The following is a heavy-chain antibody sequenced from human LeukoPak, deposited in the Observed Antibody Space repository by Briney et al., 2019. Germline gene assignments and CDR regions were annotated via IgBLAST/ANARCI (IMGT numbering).Heavy chain of an antibody. CDR2: ISTDGSFT. CDR1: GFTFSNYL. CDR3: ARLGAGWLTWYFDL. V-gene: IGHV3-74*01. Sequence: GGSLRLSCAASGFTFSNYLMHWVRQTPGKGLVWISRISTDGSFTNYADFVKGRFSISRDNAKNTLYLQMNSLRAEDTAVYYCARLGAGWLTWYFDLWGRGTLVTVSS. D-gene: IGHD5-24*01. J-gene: IGHJ2*01.